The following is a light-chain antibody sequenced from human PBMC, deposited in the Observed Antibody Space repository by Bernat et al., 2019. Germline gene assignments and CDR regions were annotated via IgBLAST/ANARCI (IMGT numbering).Light chain of an antibody. J-gene: IGLJ1*01. CDR1: SPRKYF. Sequence: SSELTQDPAVSVALGQTVKITCQGDSPRKYFASWYQQKPGRAPVLVIYGKNNRPSGIPDRFSASRSGTTASLTITGAQAEDEADYYCNSRESSDDLPYVFGTGTTVTVL. V-gene: IGLV3-19*01. CDR3: NSRESSDDLPYV. CDR2: GKN.